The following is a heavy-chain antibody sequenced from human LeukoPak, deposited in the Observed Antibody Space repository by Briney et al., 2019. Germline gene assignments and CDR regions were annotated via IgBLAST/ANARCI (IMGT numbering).Heavy chain of an antibody. J-gene: IGHJ3*02. CDR2: IYHSGST. CDR1: GGSISSYY. D-gene: IGHD3-22*01. V-gene: IGHV4-39*07. Sequence: SETLSLTCTVSGGSISSYYWSWIRQPPGKGLEWSGSIYHSGSTYFHPSLKSRVTISVDTSKNQFSLKLSSVTAADTAVYYCARDQAAYYDRSGYHYSSTAAAFDIWDQGTVVTVSS. CDR3: ARDQAAYYDRSGYHYSSTAAAFDI.